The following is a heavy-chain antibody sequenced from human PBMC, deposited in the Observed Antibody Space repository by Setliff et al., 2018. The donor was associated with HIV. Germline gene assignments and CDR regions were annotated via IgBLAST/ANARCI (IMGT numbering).Heavy chain of an antibody. CDR2: IIPIARAP. J-gene: IGHJ5*02. CDR1: GGIFNTYG. V-gene: IGHV1-69*13. Sequence: ASVKVSCKASGGIFNTYGMNWVRQAPGQGLEWMGGIIPIARAPNYAQKFQDRVTITADESTTTVYMEVRSLKSEDTALYFCARAPNSPYYSNVWYADHWGQGTLVTVSS. CDR3: ARAPNSPYYSNVWYADH. D-gene: IGHD3-22*01.